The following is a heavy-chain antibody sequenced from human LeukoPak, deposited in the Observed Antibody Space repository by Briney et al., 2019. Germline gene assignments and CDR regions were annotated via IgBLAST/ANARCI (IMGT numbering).Heavy chain of an antibody. Sequence: GGSLRLSCAASGFTFSTYSMSWVRQAPGKGLDWVASINQDGSAEYYADSVRGRFTISRDNAKNSLYLQVNSLRVDDTAVYYCVRLFGGVTTFDYWGQGTLVTVSS. D-gene: IGHD4-17*01. CDR3: VRLFGGVTTFDY. CDR2: INQDGSAE. V-gene: IGHV3-7*01. CDR1: GFTFSTYS. J-gene: IGHJ4*02.